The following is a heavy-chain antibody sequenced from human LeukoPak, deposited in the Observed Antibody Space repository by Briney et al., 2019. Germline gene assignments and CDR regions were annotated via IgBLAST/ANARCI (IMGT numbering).Heavy chain of an antibody. D-gene: IGHD3-22*01. CDR3: ARGMYYYDGSGDY. CDR2: IYYSGST. CDR1: SESISSYY. V-gene: IGHV4-59*08. J-gene: IGHJ4*02. Sequence: SETLSLTCTVSSESISSYYWSWIRQPPGKGLEWIGYIYYSGSTNYNPSLKSRVTISINTSKNQFSLNLTSVTAADTAVYYCARGMYYYDGSGDYWGQGTLVTVSS.